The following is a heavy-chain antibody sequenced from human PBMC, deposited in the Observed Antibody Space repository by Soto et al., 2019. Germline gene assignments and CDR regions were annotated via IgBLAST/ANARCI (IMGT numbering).Heavy chain of an antibody. CDR3: ARDKDRQQLGGNYYYILDV. V-gene: IGHV1-69*05. J-gene: IGHJ6*02. Sequence: QVQLMQSGAEVKKPGSSVKVSCKASGGTFSTSAISWVRQAPGEGLEWVGGIMPVFATPDYAQKFQGRVTISTDEYTTTASLELTSLTTDATAVYYCARDKDRQQLGGNYYYILDVWGQGTAITVSS. D-gene: IGHD3-3*02. CDR2: IMPVFATP. CDR1: GGTFSTSA.